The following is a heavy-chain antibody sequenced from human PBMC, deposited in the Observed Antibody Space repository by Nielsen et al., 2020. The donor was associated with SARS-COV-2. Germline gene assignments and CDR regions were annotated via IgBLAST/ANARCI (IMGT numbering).Heavy chain of an antibody. Sequence: GESLKISCEVSGFTLSSYWMSWVRQAPGKGLEWVANIKQDGTEKYYVDSVKGRFTISRDNAKNSMYLQMNSLRVEDTAVYYCARDRVLENPYWYFDLWGRGTLVTVSS. CDR2: IKQDGTEK. J-gene: IGHJ2*01. CDR1: GFTLSSYW. V-gene: IGHV3-7*03. CDR3: ARDRVLENPYWYFDL. D-gene: IGHD2-8*02.